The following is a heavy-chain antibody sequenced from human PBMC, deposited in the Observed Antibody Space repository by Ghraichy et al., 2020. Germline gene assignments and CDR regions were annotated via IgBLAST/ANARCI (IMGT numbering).Heavy chain of an antibody. D-gene: IGHD5-18*01. CDR2: IYYSGST. Sequence: SQTLSLTCTVSGGSISSYYWSWIRQPPGKGLEWIGYIYYSGSTNYNPSLKSRVTISVDTSKNQFSLKLSSVTAADTAVYYCASSKTWIQLWSPSFDYWGQGTLVTVSS. J-gene: IGHJ4*02. CDR1: GGSISSYY. V-gene: IGHV4-59*01. CDR3: ASSKTWIQLWSPSFDY.